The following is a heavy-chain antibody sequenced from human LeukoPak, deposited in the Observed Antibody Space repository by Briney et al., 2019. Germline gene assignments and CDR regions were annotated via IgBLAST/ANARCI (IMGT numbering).Heavy chain of an antibody. CDR3: ARLGSSSYVNH. CDR1: GGSFSGYY. J-gene: IGHJ5*02. CDR2: INHSGST. Sequence: SETLSLTCAVYGGSFSGYYWSWIRQPPGKGLEWIGEINHSGSTNYNPSLKSRVTISVDTSKNQFSLKLSSVTAADTAVYYCARLGSSSYVNHWGQGTLVTVSS. D-gene: IGHD6-6*01. V-gene: IGHV4-34*01.